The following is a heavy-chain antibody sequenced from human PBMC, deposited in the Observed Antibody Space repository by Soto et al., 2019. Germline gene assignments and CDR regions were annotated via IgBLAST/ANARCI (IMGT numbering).Heavy chain of an antibody. V-gene: IGHV4-30-2*01. CDR1: GGSISSGGYS. CDR3: ARGSPVTTDY. Sequence: QLQLQESGSGLVKPSQTLSLTCAVSGGSISSGGYSWSWIRQPPGKGLEWIGYIYHSGSTYYNPSLTSRVTISVDRSKNQSSLKLSSVTTGDTAVYYCARGSPVTTDYWGQGTPVTVSS. CDR2: IYHSGST. J-gene: IGHJ4*02. D-gene: IGHD4-17*01.